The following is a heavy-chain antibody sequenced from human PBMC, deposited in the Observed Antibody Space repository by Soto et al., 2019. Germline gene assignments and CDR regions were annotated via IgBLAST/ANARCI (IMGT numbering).Heavy chain of an antibody. D-gene: IGHD1-26*01. V-gene: IGHV3-11*01. CDR1: RFTFINHY. CDR2: ISGDGSNT. CDR3: ARDLGVGGAFDY. Sequence: QVQLVESGGGLVKPGGSLRLSCAASRFTFINHYMSWIRQAPGKGLEWVSYISGDGSNTFYAASVKGRFTISRDNAENSLYLQMNSLRAEDTAVYYCARDLGVGGAFDYWGQGTLVTVSS. J-gene: IGHJ4*02.